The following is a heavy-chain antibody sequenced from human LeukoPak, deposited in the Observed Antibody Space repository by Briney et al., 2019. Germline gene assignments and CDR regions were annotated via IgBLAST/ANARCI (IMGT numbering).Heavy chain of an antibody. J-gene: IGHJ3*02. CDR1: TGSFSGYY. CDR2: INHSGST. D-gene: IGHD5-24*01. CDR3: ARLPNGWLQLGAFDM. Sequence: SETLSLTCAVYTGSFSGYYWSWIRQPPGKGLEWIGEINHSGSTTYNPSLKSRVTISVDTSKNQFSLRLSSATAADTAVYYCARLPNGWLQLGAFDMWGRGTMVTVSS. V-gene: IGHV4-34*01.